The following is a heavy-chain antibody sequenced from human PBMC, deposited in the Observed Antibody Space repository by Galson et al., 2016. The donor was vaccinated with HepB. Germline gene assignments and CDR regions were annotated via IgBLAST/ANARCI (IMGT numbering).Heavy chain of an antibody. J-gene: IGHJ4*02. D-gene: IGHD3-16*01. CDR3: ASYDYVWGRLDY. Sequence: ETLSLTCTFSGASINSYYWTWIRQPPGMGLEWIGYIYYPGSTNYNPSLKSRVTISVDTSKSQFSLNLRSVTAADTAMYYCASYDYVWGRLDYWGQGTLVTVSS. V-gene: IGHV4-59*01. CDR2: IYYPGST. CDR1: GASINSYY.